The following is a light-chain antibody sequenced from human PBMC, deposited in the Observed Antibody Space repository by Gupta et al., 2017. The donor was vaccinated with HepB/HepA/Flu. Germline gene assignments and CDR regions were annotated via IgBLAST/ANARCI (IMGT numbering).Light chain of an antibody. CDR3: QVTYSAPPFT. CDR1: QSIHDY. J-gene: IGKJ2*01. Sequence: SQMTQSPSSLPASVGDRVTITCRASQSIHDYLNWYQQKPGEPPKLLIYSACTLQSGVPSRFSASASGTDFTLTISGLQPEDFAIFYCQVTYSAPPFTFGEGTKLEI. V-gene: IGKV1-39*01. CDR2: SAC.